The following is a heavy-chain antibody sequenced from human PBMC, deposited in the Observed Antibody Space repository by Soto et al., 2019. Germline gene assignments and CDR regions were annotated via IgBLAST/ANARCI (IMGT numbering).Heavy chain of an antibody. CDR2: INPSTLVT. CDR1: GYTVTHYY. V-gene: IGHV1-46*01. J-gene: IGHJ4*02. CDR3: ARNGQTYDYYFSDN. Sequence: ASVKVSGKFSGYTVTHYYMHWVRQAPGQGPEWVGVINPSTLVTSYAQKFQGRVTMTRDTSTSTVYMELNSLISEDTAVYYCARNGQTYDYYFSDNRGKGTLVTVSP. D-gene: IGHD5-12*01.